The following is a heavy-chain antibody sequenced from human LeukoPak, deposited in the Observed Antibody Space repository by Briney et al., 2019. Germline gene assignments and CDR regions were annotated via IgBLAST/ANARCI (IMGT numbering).Heavy chain of an antibody. CDR2: LRSGGNDK. CDR3: AKDLFGSGSYEY. D-gene: IGHD3-10*01. J-gene: IGHJ4*02. V-gene: IGHV3-30*02. Sequence: GGSLRLSCAASGFSFSTADMHWVRQAPGKGLEWVAFLRSGGNDKYYAGSVKGRFTISRDNSKNTLFLRMNSLRAEDTAVYYCAKDLFGSGSYEYWGQGTLVTVSS. CDR1: GFSFSTAD.